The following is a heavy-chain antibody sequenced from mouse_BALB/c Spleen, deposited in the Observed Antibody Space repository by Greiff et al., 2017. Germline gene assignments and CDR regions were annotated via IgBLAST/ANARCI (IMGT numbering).Heavy chain of an antibody. CDR2: ISSGSSTI. CDR3: ARPLYYDAMDY. Sequence: EVQGVESGGGLVQPGGSRKLSCAASGFTFSSFGMHWVRQAPEKGLEWVAYISSGSSTIYYADTVKGRFTISRDNPKNTLFLQMTSLRSEDTAMYYCARPLYYDAMDYWGQGTSVTVSS. CDR1: GFTFSSFG. V-gene: IGHV5-17*02. J-gene: IGHJ4*01. D-gene: IGHD2-1*01.